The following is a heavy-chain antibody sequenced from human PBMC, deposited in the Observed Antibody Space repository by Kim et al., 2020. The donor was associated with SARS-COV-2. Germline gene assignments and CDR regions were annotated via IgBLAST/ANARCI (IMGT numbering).Heavy chain of an antibody. V-gene: IGHV3-33*01. CDR1: GFTFSSYG. J-gene: IGHJ6*02. CDR2: IWYDGSNK. D-gene: IGHD2-2*01. Sequence: GGSLRLSCAASGFTFSSYGMHWVRQAPGKGLEWVAVIWYDGSNKYYADSVKGRFTISRDNSKNTLYLQMNSLRAEDTAVYYCAREGWASSTSYFYYYYGMDVWGQGTTVTVSS. CDR3: AREGWASSTSYFYYYYGMDV.